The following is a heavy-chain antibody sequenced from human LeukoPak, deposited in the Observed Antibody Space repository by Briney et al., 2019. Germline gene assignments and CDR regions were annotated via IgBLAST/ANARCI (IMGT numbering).Heavy chain of an antibody. D-gene: IGHD2-15*01. J-gene: IGHJ4*02. Sequence: GGSLRLSCAAYGFNFRSYGMTWVRQAQGKGVEGVSSISDSCVSPFYSYSVNCRFPTSRDNSNNTLYLQINSLRAEDTAVYYCARKSRCGGGNCYYSPLDYWGQGTLVTVSS. CDR1: GFNFRSYG. CDR3: ARKSRCGGGNCYYSPLDY. V-gene: IGHV3-23*01. CDR2: ISDSCVSP.